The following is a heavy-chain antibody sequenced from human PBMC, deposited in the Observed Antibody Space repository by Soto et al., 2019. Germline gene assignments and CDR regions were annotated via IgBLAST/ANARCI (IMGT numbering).Heavy chain of an antibody. Sequence: SETLSLTCTVSGGSISGYYWSWIRQPPGKGLEWIGEINHSGSTNYNPSLKSRVTISVDTSKNQFSLKLSSVTAADTAVYYCATCGSSGYYGSGSYSWFDPWGQGTLVTSPQ. V-gene: IGHV4-34*01. CDR3: ATCGSSGYYGSGSYSWFDP. D-gene: IGHD3-10*01. CDR1: GGSISGYY. J-gene: IGHJ5*02. CDR2: INHSGST.